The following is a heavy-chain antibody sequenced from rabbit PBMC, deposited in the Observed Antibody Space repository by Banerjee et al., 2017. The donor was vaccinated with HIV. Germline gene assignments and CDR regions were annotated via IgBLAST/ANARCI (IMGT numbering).Heavy chain of an antibody. CDR2: INTNSGTT. CDR1: GFFFSNKYV. V-gene: IGHV1S45*01. CDR3: AGDLAGVIGWNFNF. J-gene: IGHJ3*01. D-gene: IGHD4-1*01. Sequence: QEQLEESGGDLVKPEGSLTLTCTASGFFFSNKYVMCWLRPATGKGLEWITCINTNSGTTVYASWAKGRFTISKTSSTAVTLQMTSLTAADAASYFCAGDLAGVIGWNFNFWGQGTLVTVS.